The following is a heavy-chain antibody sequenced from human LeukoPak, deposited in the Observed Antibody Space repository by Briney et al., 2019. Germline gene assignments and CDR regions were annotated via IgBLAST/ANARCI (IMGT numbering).Heavy chain of an antibody. V-gene: IGHV5-51*01. Sequence: GGSLKISCKGSGYSFTSYWSGWVRQIPGKGLGGMGIIYPGDSDTRYSTSFQGQVPIPADKSISTAYLQWSSLKASDTAMYNCATHALHNDNSDYYFAYWGQGTLVTVSS. CDR2: IYPGDSDT. D-gene: IGHD3-22*01. J-gene: IGHJ4*02. CDR1: GYSFTSYW. CDR3: ATHALHNDNSDYYFAY.